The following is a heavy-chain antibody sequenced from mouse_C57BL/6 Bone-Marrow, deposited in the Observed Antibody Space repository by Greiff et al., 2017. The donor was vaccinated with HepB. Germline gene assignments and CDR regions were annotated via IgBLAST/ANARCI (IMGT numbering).Heavy chain of an antibody. J-gene: IGHJ4*01. D-gene: IGHD2-10*01. Sequence: EVQRVESGPGLVKPSQSLSLTCSVTGYSITSGYYWNWIRQFPGNKLEWMGYISYDGSNNYNPSLKNRISIPRDTSKNQFFLKLNSVTTEDTATYYCARDGAYYLYAMDYWGQGTSVTVSS. CDR2: ISYDGSN. V-gene: IGHV3-6*01. CDR3: ARDGAYYLYAMDY. CDR1: GYSITSGYY.